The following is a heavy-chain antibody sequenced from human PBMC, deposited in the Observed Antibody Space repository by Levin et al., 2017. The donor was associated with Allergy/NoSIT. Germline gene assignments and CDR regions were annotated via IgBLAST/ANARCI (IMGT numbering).Heavy chain of an antibody. CDR2: ISSDGRKK. Sequence: GESLKISCAASGFTFSSYGMHWVRQAPGKGLEWVAVISSDGRKKFYADSLKGRFTISRDNSKNTQDLQMNSLRAEDTAVYYCAKDVYGSGWYPLGNDAFEMWGQGTKVSVSS. CDR1: GFTFSSYG. D-gene: IGHD6-19*01. J-gene: IGHJ3*02. CDR3: AKDVYGSGWYPLGNDAFEM. V-gene: IGHV3-30*18.